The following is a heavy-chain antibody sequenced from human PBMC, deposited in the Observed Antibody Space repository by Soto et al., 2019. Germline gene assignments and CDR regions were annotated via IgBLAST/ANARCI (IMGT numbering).Heavy chain of an antibody. CDR1: GGSISSYY. J-gene: IGHJ3*02. CDR2: IYYSGST. Sequence: PSETLSLTCTVSGGSISSYYWSWIRQPPGKGLEWIGYIYYSGSTNYNPSLKSRVTISVDTSKNQFSLKLSSVTAADTAVYYCARLGLPGAFDIWGQGNMVTISS. CDR3: ARLGLPGAFDI. D-gene: IGHD2-2*01. V-gene: IGHV4-59*08.